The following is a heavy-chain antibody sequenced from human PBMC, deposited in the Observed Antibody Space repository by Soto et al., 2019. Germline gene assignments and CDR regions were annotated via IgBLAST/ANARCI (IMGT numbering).Heavy chain of an antibody. D-gene: IGHD3-22*01. CDR3: ARGINYYDSSGDSWFDP. CDR1: GSSINMGDYS. CDR2: IYHTGTT. V-gene: IGHV4-30-2*01. J-gene: IGHJ5*02. Sequence: SETLSLTCTVSGSSINMGDYSWTWIRQPPGKGLEWIGYIYHTGTTYYNMSLKRRVTISVDRSKNQFSLKLSSVTAADTAVYYCARGINYYDSSGDSWFDPWGQGTLVTVSS.